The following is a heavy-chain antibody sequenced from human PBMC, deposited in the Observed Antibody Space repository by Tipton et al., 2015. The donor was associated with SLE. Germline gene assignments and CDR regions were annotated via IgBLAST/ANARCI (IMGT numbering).Heavy chain of an antibody. Sequence: SLRLSCAASGFTFSSYSMNWVRQAPGKGLEWVSYISSSSSTIYYADSVKGRFTISRDNAKNSLYLQMNSLRAEDTAVYYCARDRRDLWRFGAHFDPWGQGTLVTVSS. D-gene: IGHD3-10*01. CDR1: GFTFSSYS. CDR3: ARDRRDLWRFGAHFDP. V-gene: IGHV3-48*01. J-gene: IGHJ5*02. CDR2: ISSSSSTI.